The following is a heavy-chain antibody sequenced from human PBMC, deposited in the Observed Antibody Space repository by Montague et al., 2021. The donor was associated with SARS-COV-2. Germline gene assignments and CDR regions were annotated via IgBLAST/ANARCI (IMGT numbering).Heavy chain of an antibody. V-gene: IGHV4-39*07. CDR2: IYYSGST. CDR3: ARVGRQQLVRLSGMDV. D-gene: IGHD6-13*01. CDR1: GGSISSSSYY. J-gene: IGHJ6*02. Sequence: SETLSLTCTVSGGSISSSSYYWGWIRQPPGKGLEWIGSIYYSGSTYYNPSLKSRVTISADTSKNQFSLKLSSVTAADTAVYYCARVGRQQLVRLSGMDVWGQGTTVTVS.